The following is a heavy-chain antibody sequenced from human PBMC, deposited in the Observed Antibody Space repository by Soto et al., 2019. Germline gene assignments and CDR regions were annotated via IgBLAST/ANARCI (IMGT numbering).Heavy chain of an antibody. CDR2: ISPESDKA. D-gene: IGHD4-17*01. J-gene: IGHJ4*02. Sequence: VQLVQSGAEVKKPGASVRVSCKASGYTFTSFGLSWVRQAPGQGPEWMGWISPESDKATYAHKFQGRITMTTDTSSTPAYMDLRSLRSDDTYVYYCTSDLFSISPSTVTPDAYCGQGTLVSVS. CDR1: GYTFTSFG. V-gene: IGHV1-18*01. CDR3: TSDLFSISPSTVTPDAY.